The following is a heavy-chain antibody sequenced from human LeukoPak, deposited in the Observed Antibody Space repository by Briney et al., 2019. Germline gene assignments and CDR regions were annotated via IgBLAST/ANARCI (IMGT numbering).Heavy chain of an antibody. J-gene: IGHJ4*02. V-gene: IGHV4-30-2*01. CDR2: IYHSGST. CDR1: GGSISSGGYS. Sequence: SETLSLTCAVSGGSISSGGYSWSWIRQPPGKGLEWIGYIYHSGSTYYNPSLKSRVTISVDRSKNQFSLKLSSVTAADTAVYYCAGTRYSSSPNTYLDYWGQGTLVTVSS. D-gene: IGHD6-13*01. CDR3: AGTRYSSSPNTYLDY.